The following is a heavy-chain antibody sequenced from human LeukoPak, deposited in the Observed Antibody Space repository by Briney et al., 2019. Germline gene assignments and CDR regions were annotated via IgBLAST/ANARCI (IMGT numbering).Heavy chain of an antibody. D-gene: IGHD1-26*01. CDR2: IYYSGST. CDR1: GGSISSHY. J-gene: IGHJ4*02. Sequence: SETLSLTCTVSGGSISSHYWSWLRQPPGKGLEWIGYIYYSGSTTYNPSLKSRVTVSVDTSKNQFFLRLSSVTAADTAVYYCARFYSGSLDHWGQGSLVTVSS. V-gene: IGHV4-59*08. CDR3: ARFYSGSLDH.